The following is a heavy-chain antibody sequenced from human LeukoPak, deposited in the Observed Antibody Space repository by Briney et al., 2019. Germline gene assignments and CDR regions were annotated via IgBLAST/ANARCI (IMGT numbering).Heavy chain of an antibody. CDR2: ISGSGGST. J-gene: IGHJ4*02. CDR3: AKRIYGPGSYYVPFDY. D-gene: IGHD3-10*01. V-gene: IGHV3-23*01. CDR1: GFTFSSYA. Sequence: GGSLRLSCAASGFTFSSYAMSWVRQAPGKGLEWVSAISGSGGSTYYADSVKGRFTISRDNSKNTLYLQMNSLRAEDTAVYYCAKRIYGPGSYYVPFDYWGQGTLVTVSS.